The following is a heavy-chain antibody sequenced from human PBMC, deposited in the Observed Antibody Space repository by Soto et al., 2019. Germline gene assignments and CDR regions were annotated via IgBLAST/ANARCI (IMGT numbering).Heavy chain of an antibody. Sequence: PSETLSLTCDVYGGSFSGYYSSWISQLQGKGLEWIGEINHSGSTNYNPSLKSRVTISVDTSKNQFSLKLSSVTAADTAVYYCASLAAARYYYYYGMDVWGQGTTVTVSS. CDR1: GGSFSGYY. J-gene: IGHJ6*02. CDR3: ASLAAARYYYYYGMDV. V-gene: IGHV4-34*01. D-gene: IGHD6-13*01. CDR2: INHSGST.